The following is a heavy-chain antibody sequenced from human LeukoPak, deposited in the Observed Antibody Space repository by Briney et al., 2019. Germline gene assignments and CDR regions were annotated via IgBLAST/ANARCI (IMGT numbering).Heavy chain of an antibody. Sequence: PGGSVRLSCAASGFTFSGYVMTWVRQPPGKGLQWVADISGSGGSEYYAESVKGRFSISRDNSKNTLYLQLDSLRAEDSAVYYCAKNHERGRYDSFDMWAQGSWVTVSS. J-gene: IGHJ3*02. V-gene: IGHV3-23*01. D-gene: IGHD3-16*02. CDR1: GFTFSGYV. CDR2: ISGSGGSE. CDR3: AKNHERGRYDSFDM.